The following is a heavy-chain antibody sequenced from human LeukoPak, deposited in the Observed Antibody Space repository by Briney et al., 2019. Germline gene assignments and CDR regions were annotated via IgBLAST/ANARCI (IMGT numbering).Heavy chain of an antibody. V-gene: IGHV4-34*01. J-gene: IGHJ1*01. Sequence: PSDTLSLTYADYGGSFSGYYWRWIRQPPGKGLEWIGEINLCQSSDYNPSLKSRVTMSVDTSKNQFSLKLSSVTAADTAVYDCARGELLWFGEDWFQHWGQGTLVTVSS. CDR2: INLCQSS. CDR1: GGSFSGYY. CDR3: ARGELLWFGEDWFQH. D-gene: IGHD3-10*01.